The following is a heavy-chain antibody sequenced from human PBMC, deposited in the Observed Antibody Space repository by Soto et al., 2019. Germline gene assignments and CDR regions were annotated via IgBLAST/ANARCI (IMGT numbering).Heavy chain of an antibody. D-gene: IGHD2-2*01. CDR3: ARNPPRYGLSIPAAMAYFDY. J-gene: IGHJ4*02. CDR2: ISVYSGNT. V-gene: IGHV1-18*01. Sequence: QVQVVQSGAEVKKPGASVKVSCEVSGDTFSNYGISWVRQAPGQRLEWMGWISVYSGNTNYAQRFQGRVTMTTDTSTSTADMELRSLRSDDTAMYYCARNPPRYGLSIPAAMAYFDYWGQGTLVTVSS. CDR1: GDTFSNYG.